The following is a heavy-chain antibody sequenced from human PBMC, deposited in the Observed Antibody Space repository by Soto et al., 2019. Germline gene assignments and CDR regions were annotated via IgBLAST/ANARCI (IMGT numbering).Heavy chain of an antibody. CDR3: ARGWRFDP. Sequence: SETLSLTCAVYGGSFSGYYWSWIRQSPGQGLEWIGEINHSGSTNYNPSLKSRITISVDTSKKQFSLKLTSVTAADTAVYYCARGWRFDPWRQRTLVTVSS. V-gene: IGHV4-34*01. D-gene: IGHD3-3*01. J-gene: IGHJ5*02. CDR1: GGSFSGYY. CDR2: INHSGST.